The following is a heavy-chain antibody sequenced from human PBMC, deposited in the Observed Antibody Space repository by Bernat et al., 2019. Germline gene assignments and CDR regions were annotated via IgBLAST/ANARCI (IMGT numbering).Heavy chain of an antibody. CDR2: INHSGST. CDR3: ARGSLAVAGVNWFDP. D-gene: IGHD6-19*01. V-gene: IGHV4-34*01. Sequence: QVQLQPWGAGLLKPSETLSLTCAVSGGSFSGYSWSWIRQPPGTGLEWIGEINHSGSTNYNPSLKSRVTISVDTSNNQFSLKLGSVTPADTAVYYCARGSLAVAGVNWFDPWGQGTLVTVSS. CDR1: GGSFSGYS. J-gene: IGHJ5*02.